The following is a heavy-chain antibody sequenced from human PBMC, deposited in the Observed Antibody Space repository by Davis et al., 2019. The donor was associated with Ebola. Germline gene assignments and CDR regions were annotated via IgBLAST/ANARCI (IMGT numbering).Heavy chain of an antibody. V-gene: IGHV4-34*01. CDR2: INHSGST. CDR1: GGSFSGYY. J-gene: IGHJ3*02. Sequence: SETLSLTCAVYGGSFSGYYWSWIRQLPGKGLEWIGEINHSGSTNYNPSLKSRVTISVDTSKNQFSLKLSSVTAADTAVYYCARDGYGEGAFDIWGQGTMVTVSS. CDR3: ARDGYGEGAFDI. D-gene: IGHD4-17*01.